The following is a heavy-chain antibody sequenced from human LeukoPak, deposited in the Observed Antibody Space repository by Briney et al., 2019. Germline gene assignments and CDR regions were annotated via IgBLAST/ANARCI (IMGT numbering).Heavy chain of an antibody. V-gene: IGHV7-4-1*02. J-gene: IGHJ4*02. Sequence: ASVKVSCKASGYTFTRNALNWVRQAPGQGLDWMGWINPNTGNPTYVQGFTGRFVFSLDTSVSTAYLRITSLKAEDTAVYYCARTYYDSWSGYHKFDYWGQGTLVTVSS. CDR3: ARTYYDSWSGYHKFDY. D-gene: IGHD3-3*01. CDR1: GYTFTRNA. CDR2: INPNTGNP.